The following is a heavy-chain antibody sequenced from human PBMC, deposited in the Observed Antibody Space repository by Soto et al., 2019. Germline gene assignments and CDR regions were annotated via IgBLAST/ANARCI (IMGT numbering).Heavy chain of an antibody. V-gene: IGHV3-72*01. CDR3: VTLQFSRWFY. CDR2: TQHKAASYTT. Sequence: GGSLRLSCAASGFTLTDHFMECVRQAPGKGLEWVGRTQHKAASYTTDYAASVNGRFTISRDDSKNSLYLQMNSLKTEDTAMYYCVTLQFSRWFYWGLGTLVTVSS. CDR1: GFTLTDHF. J-gene: IGHJ4*02. D-gene: IGHD4-4*01.